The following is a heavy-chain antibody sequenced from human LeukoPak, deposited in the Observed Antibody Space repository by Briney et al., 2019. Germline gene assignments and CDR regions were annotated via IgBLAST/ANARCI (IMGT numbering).Heavy chain of an antibody. CDR1: GYTFTGYG. Sequence: ASVKVSCKASGYTFTGYGISWVRQAPGQGLEWMGWISAYNGNTNYAQKLQGRGTMTTDTSTSTAYMELRSLRSDDTAVYYCARRADDILTGYYPFDPWGQGALVTVSS. CDR3: ARRADDILTGYYPFDP. D-gene: IGHD3-9*01. J-gene: IGHJ5*02. V-gene: IGHV1-18*04. CDR2: ISAYNGNT.